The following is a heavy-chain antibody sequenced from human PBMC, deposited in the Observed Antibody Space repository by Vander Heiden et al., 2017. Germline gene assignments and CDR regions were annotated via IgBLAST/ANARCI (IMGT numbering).Heavy chain of an antibody. Sequence: QVQLVQSGAEVKKPGASVKVSCKASGYTFTSYDTNWVRQATGQGLEWIGWMNTNSGNTGYAQKFQGRVTMTRNTSISTAYMELSSLRSEDTAVYYCARGHAFYGSGNPDYWGQGTLVNVAS. CDR2: MNTNSGNT. D-gene: IGHD3-10*01. CDR3: ARGHAFYGSGNPDY. J-gene: IGHJ4*02. CDR1: GYTFTSYD. V-gene: IGHV1-8*01.